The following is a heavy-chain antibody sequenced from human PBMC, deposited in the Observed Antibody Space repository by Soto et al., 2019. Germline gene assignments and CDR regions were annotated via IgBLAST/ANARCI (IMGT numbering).Heavy chain of an antibody. Sequence: ASVKVSCKASGYTFTNYYMHWVRQAPGQGLEWMGIIKPSGGSTNYAQRFQGRVTMTRDTSTGTVFVELSSLRSEDTAVYYCARETSDSSGMPLDYWGQGTLVTVSS. CDR3: ARETSDSSGMPLDY. CDR2: IKPSGGST. J-gene: IGHJ4*02. V-gene: IGHV1-46*01. D-gene: IGHD3-22*01. CDR1: GYTFTNYY.